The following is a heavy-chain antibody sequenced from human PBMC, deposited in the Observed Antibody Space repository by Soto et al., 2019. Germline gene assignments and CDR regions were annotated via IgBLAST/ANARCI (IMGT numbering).Heavy chain of an antibody. CDR3: AKDRLAGNFDY. CDR2: ISATGGSK. J-gene: IGHJ4*02. Sequence: PGGPLRLFCAASGFTFNNYAITWVRLAPGKGLEWVATISATGGSKYYADYVKGRFTITRDNSKNTLYLQMNGLRVEDTAVYYCAKDRLAGNFDYWGQGTQVTVLL. CDR1: GFTFNNYA. V-gene: IGHV3-23*01.